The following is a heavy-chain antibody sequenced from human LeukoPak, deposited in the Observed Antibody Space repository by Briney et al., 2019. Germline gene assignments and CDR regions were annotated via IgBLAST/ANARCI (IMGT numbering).Heavy chain of an antibody. Sequence: ASETLSLTCAVYGGSFSGYYWSWIRQPPGKGLEWIGEINHSGSTNYNPSLKSRVTISVDTSKNQFSLKLSSVTAADTAVHYCARGIAAAGHSVFDYWGQGTLVTVSS. D-gene: IGHD6-13*01. CDR2: INHSGST. V-gene: IGHV4-34*01. CDR3: ARGIAAAGHSVFDY. J-gene: IGHJ4*02. CDR1: GGSFSGYY.